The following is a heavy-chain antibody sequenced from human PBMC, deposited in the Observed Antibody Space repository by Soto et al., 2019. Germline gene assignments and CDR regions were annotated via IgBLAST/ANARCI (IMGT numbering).Heavy chain of an antibody. D-gene: IGHD2-21*02. CDR1: GDSVSSNSAA. J-gene: IGHJ6*02. CDR2: AYYRSQWYY. V-gene: IGHV6-1*01. CDR3: TNHIGDSRNHNGMEV. Sequence: PSQTPSLTCAISGDSVSSNSAAWNWIRQSPSRGLEWLGRAYYRSQWYYDSAVSVRSRITVIPDTSKNQFSLQLNSVTPEDTAVYYCTNHIGDSRNHNGMEVWGPGITVTGS.